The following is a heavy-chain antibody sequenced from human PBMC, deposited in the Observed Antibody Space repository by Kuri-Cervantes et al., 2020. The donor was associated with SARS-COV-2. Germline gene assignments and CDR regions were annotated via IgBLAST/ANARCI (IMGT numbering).Heavy chain of an antibody. CDR3: ASVSYCSSTSCHIYYYYGMDV. V-gene: IGHV1-3*01. J-gene: IGHJ6*02. Sequence: ASVKVSCKASGYTFISYAMHWVRQAPGQRLEWMGWINAGNGNTKYSQKFQGRVTITRDTSARTAYMELSSLRSEDTAVYYCASVSYCSSTSCHIYYYYGMDVWGQGTTVTVSS. D-gene: IGHD2-2*01. CDR1: GYTFISYA. CDR2: INAGNGNT.